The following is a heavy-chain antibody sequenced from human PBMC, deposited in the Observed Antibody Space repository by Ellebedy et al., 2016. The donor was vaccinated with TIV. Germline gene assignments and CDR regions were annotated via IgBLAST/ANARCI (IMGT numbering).Heavy chain of an antibody. CDR3: ASKREKYDF. Sequence: PGGSLRLSCAASGFTFSTFWMHWVRHAPGKGLEWVSYISHSSTYTNYADSVKGRFTISRDNAKNSLYLQMNSLRAEDKAVYYCASKREKYDFWGQGVLVTVSS. V-gene: IGHV3-11*06. CDR1: GFTFSTFW. D-gene: IGHD1-26*01. CDR2: ISHSSTYT. J-gene: IGHJ4*02.